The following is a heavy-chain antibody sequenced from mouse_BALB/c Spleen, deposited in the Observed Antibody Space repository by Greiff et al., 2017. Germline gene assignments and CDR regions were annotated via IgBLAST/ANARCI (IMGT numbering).Heavy chain of an antibody. CDR3: ARSEVPDYYAMDY. J-gene: IGHJ4*01. CDR1: GYSITSDYA. CDR2: ISYSGST. V-gene: IGHV3-2*02. Sequence: VQLKESGPGLVKPSQSLSLTCTVTGYSITSDYAWNWIRQFPGNQLEWMGYISYSGSTSYNPSLKSRISITRDTSKNQFFLQLNSVTTEDTATYYCARSEVPDYYAMDYWGQGTSVTVSS.